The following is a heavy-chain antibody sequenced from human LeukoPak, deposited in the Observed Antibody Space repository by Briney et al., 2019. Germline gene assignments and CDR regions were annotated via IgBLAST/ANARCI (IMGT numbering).Heavy chain of an antibody. D-gene: IGHD3-10*01. V-gene: IGHV3-7*03. CDR2: INKDGSEK. CDR1: EFTFSSYW. J-gene: IGHJ6*03. Sequence: GGSLRLSCAASEFTFSSYWMSWVRQAPGKGLEWVANINKDGSEKKYVESVKGRFTISRDNAKNPLSLQMNILRAEDTGFYYCARAIGDNYGSGSPQFPQPHMSYYNYMDVWGKGTRVTVSS. CDR3: ARAIGDNYGSGSPQFPQPHMSYYNYMDV.